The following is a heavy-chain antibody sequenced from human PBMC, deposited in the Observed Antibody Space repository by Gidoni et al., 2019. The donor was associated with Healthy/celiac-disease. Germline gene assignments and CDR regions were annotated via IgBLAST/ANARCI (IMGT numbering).Heavy chain of an antibody. CDR3: ARGLAGITIFGVVIGDEYFQH. Sequence: QVQLVESGGGVVPPGRSLSLSCSASGFTFSSYAMHWVRQAPGKGLGWVAVISYDGSNKYYADSVKGRFTISRDNSKNTLYLQMNSLRAEDTAVYYCARGLAGITIFGVVIGDEYFQHWGQGTLVTVSS. D-gene: IGHD3-3*01. CDR2: ISYDGSNK. J-gene: IGHJ1*01. CDR1: GFTFSSYA. V-gene: IGHV3-30-3*01.